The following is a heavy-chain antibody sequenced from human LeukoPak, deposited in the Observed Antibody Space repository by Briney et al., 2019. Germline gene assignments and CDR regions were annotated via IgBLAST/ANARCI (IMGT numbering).Heavy chain of an antibody. CDR1: GFTFSNAW. CDR3: VRDGYRYGFHDY. CDR2: INSDGSSI. J-gene: IGHJ4*02. Sequence: GSLRLSCAASGFTFSNAWMNWVRQAPGKGLVWVSRINSDGSSISYADSVKGRFTISRDNAKNTLYLQMNSLRAEDTAVYYCVRDGYRYGFHDYWGQGTLVTVSS. V-gene: IGHV3-74*01. D-gene: IGHD5-18*01.